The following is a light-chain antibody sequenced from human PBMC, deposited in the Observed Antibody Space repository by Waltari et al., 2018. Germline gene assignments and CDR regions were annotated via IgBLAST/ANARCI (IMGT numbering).Light chain of an antibody. CDR1: ALPNQN. J-gene: IGLJ2*01. V-gene: IGLV3-25*03. CDR2: NDN. Sequence: SSELTQPPSLSVSPGQTATTTGSGAALPNQNHYRYQQKSGQAPLLMIYNDNQRPSGVPERFSGSKSGTTVTLTVSGVQAEDEADYYCQSADSSGTLKWFFGGGTKLTVL. CDR3: QSADSSGTLKWF.